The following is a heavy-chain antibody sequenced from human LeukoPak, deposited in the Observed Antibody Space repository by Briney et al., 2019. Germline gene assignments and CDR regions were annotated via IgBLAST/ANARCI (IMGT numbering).Heavy chain of an antibody. CDR3: ARGTSNSGSYYNWFDP. CDR1: GFTFSSYS. Sequence: GGSLRLSCAASGFTFSSYSMHWVRQAPGKGLEWVSSISTSSIYIYYADSVKGRFTISRDNAKNSLYLQMNSLRGEDTAVYYCARGTSNSGSYYNWFDPWGQGTLVSVSS. D-gene: IGHD1-26*01. V-gene: IGHV3-21*01. CDR2: ISTSSIYI. J-gene: IGHJ5*02.